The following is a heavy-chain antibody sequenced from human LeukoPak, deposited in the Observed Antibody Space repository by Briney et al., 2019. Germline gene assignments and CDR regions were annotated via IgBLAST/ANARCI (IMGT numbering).Heavy chain of an antibody. CDR2: IYYSGGT. Sequence: GSLRLSCAASGFTFSSYTMNWIRQPPGKGLEWIGSIYYSGGTYYNPSLKSRVTISVDTSKNQFSLKLSSVTAADTAVYYCARAASRTLPLDYWGQGTLVTVSS. CDR3: ARAASRTLPLDY. V-gene: IGHV4-39*07. J-gene: IGHJ4*02. CDR1: GFTFSSYT.